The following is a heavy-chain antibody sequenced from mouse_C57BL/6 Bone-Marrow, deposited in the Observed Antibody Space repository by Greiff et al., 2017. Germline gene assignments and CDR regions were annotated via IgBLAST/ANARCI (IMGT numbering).Heavy chain of an antibody. CDR2: IYPRSGNT. CDR3: ARPSWFAY. CDR1: GYTFTSYG. V-gene: IGHV1-81*01. J-gene: IGHJ3*01. Sequence: QVQLQQSGPELVKPGASVKISCKASGYTFTSYGISWVKQRTGQGLEWIGEIYPRSGNTYYNEKFKGKATLTADKSSSTAYMERRSLTSEDSAVYFCARPSWFAYWGQGTLVTVSA.